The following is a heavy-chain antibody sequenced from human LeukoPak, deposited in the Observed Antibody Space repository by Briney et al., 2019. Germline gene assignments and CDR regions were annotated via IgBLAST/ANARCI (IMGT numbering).Heavy chain of an antibody. V-gene: IGHV1-2*02. CDR3: ARDRGHIVVVTARSYGMDV. CDR2: INPNSGGT. J-gene: IGHJ6*02. D-gene: IGHD2-21*02. CDR1: GYTFTDYY. Sequence: ASVKVSCKTSGYTFTDYYMHWVRQAPGQGLEWMGWINPNSGGTNYAQKFQGRVTMTRDTSISTAYMELSRLRSDDTAVYYCARDRGHIVVVTARSYGMDVWGQGTTVTVSS.